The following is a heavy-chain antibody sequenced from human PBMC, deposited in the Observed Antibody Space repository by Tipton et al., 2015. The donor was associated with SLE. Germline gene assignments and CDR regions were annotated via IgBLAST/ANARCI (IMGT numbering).Heavy chain of an antibody. D-gene: IGHD3-10*01. CDR2: IRGSGVST. CDR1: GFTFSTYA. Sequence: SLRLSCAASGFTFSTYAMNWVRLAPGKGLEWVSSIRGSGVSTYYADSVKGRFTVSRDNSKNTLSLQMNSLRAEDTAVYYCAKGGGSCRYWGQGTLVTVSS. CDR3: AKGGGSCRY. J-gene: IGHJ4*02. V-gene: IGHV3-23*01.